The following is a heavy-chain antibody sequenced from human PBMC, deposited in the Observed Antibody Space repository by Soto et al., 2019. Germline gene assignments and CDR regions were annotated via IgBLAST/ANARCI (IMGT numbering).Heavy chain of an antibody. CDR3: TRGGVATRTLDY. J-gene: IGHJ4*02. CDR2: IFPDDSDT. Sequence: EVRLVQSGAEVKQPGESLKISCKASGYSITSYWVAWVRQMPGQGLEWMGIIFPDDSDTRYSPSFQGQVTISADKSISTAYLQWSSLKASDTAMYYCTRGGVATRTLDYWGQGSLVTVSS. CDR1: GYSITSYW. D-gene: IGHD3-3*01. V-gene: IGHV5-51*01.